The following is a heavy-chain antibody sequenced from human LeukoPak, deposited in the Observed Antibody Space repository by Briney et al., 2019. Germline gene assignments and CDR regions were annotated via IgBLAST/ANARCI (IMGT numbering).Heavy chain of an antibody. CDR3: AVSGSHHTSPLLIDY. Sequence: SETLSLTCTVSGGSISSYYWSWIRQPPGKELEWIGYIYYSGSTNYNPSLKSRVTISVDTSKNQFSLKLSSVTAADTAVYYCAVSGSHHTSPLLIDYWGQGTLVTVSS. D-gene: IGHD1-26*01. V-gene: IGHV4-59*01. CDR2: IYYSGST. CDR1: GGSISSYY. J-gene: IGHJ4*02.